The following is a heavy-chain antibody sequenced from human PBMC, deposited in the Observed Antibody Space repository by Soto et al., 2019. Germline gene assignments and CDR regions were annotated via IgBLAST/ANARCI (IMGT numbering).Heavy chain of an antibody. D-gene: IGHD3-10*01. CDR2: VYYSGSS. CDR1: GGSISSYY. CDR3: AREHGSGSYLWFDP. J-gene: IGHJ5*02. V-gene: IGHV4-59*01. Sequence: QVQLQESGPGLVKPSETLSLTCAVSGGSISSYYWSWIRQPPGKGLEWSGYVYYSGSSNYNPSLKGRVTIPVDTAKNQCSLKLSSVTAADTAVYYCAREHGSGSYLWFDPWGQGTLVTVSS.